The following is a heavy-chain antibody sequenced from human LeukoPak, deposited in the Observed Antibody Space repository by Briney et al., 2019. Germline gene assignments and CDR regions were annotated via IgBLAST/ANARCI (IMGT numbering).Heavy chain of an antibody. CDR1: GFTFSSYT. CDR2: ISSSSSYI. Sequence: GGSLRLSCAASGFTFSSYTMNWVRQAPGKGLEWVSSISSSSSYIYYADSVKGRFTISRDNAKNSLYLQMNSLRVEDTALYYCARETYSSGWYASYYYYMDVWGKGTTVTVSS. CDR3: ARETYSSGWYASYYYYMDV. J-gene: IGHJ6*03. D-gene: IGHD6-19*01. V-gene: IGHV3-21*01.